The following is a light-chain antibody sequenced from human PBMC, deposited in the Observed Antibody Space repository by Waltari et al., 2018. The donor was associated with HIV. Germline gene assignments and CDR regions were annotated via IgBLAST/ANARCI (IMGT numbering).Light chain of an antibody. CDR1: SSNIGSNS. V-gene: IGLV1-44*01. J-gene: IGLJ1*01. Sequence: QSVLTQPPSASGTPGHRVTMSCSGGSSNIGSNSVNWYQNHPEPSPRLLIFRNDHRPSWVPYRFSAAKSGTSASLAISGLQSEDEAEYYCAVWDDSLSEYVFGPGTRVTVL. CDR3: AVWDDSLSEYV. CDR2: RND.